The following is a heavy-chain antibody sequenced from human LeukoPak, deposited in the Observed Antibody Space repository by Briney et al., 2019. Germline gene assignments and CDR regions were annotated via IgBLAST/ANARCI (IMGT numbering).Heavy chain of an antibody. J-gene: IGHJ4*02. CDR3: ARDGYSGNDGL. D-gene: IGHD5-12*01. CDR2: IYYSGST. Sequence: PSETLSLTCTVSGGSISSYYWSWIRQPPGKGLEYIGYIYYSGSTNYNPSLKSRVTISVDTSKNQFSLKLSSVTAADTAVYYCARDGYSGNDGLWGQGTLVTVSS. CDR1: GGSISSYY. V-gene: IGHV4-59*01.